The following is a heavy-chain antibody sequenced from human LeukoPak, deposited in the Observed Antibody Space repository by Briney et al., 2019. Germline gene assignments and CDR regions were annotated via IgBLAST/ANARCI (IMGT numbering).Heavy chain of an antibody. V-gene: IGHV1-2*04. Sequence: VASVKVSCKASGYTITGYYMHWVRQAPGQGLEWMGWINPNSGGTNYAQKFQGWVTMTTDTSTSTAYMELRSLRSDDTAVYYCARGAATVTPDWYFDLWGRGTLVTVSS. CDR3: ARGAATVTPDWYFDL. CDR1: GYTITGYY. CDR2: INPNSGGT. D-gene: IGHD4-17*01. J-gene: IGHJ2*01.